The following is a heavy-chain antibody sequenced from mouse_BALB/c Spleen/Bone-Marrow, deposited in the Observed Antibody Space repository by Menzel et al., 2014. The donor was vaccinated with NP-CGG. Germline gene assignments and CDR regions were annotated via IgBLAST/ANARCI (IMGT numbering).Heavy chain of an antibody. Sequence: EVQLVESGGGLVQPGGSLKLSCAASGFDFSGYWMSWVRQAPGKGLEWIGEINPNSRTINYTPSLTDKFTISRDNAKNTLELQMNKVRSEDTALYYCARCGYCGCLAYWGQGATLAVSS. V-gene: IGHV4-1*02. J-gene: IGHJ2*01. CDR3: ARCGYCGCLAY. D-gene: IGHD2-3*01. CDR1: GFDFSGYW. CDR2: INPNSRTI.